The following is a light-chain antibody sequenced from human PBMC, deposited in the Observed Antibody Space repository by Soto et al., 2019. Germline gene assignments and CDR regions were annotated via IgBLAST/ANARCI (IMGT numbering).Light chain of an antibody. CDR3: QQYYSYTPLT. CDR1: QGISSY. V-gene: IGKV1-8*01. CDR2: AAS. J-gene: IGKJ4*01. Sequence: AIRMTQSPSSFSASTGDRVTITCRASQGISSYLAWYQQKPGKAPKLLIYAASTLQSGVPSRFSGSGSGTGFTLTISCLQSEDFATYYCQQYYSYTPLTFGGGTKVEIK.